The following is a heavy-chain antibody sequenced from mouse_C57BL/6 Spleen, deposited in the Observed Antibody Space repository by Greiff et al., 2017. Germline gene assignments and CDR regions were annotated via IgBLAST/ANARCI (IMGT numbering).Heavy chain of an antibody. CDR3: AREVRSYFDY. Sequence: VQLQQSGPELVTPGASVKISCKASGYAFSSSWMNWVKQRPGKGLEWIGRIYPGDGDTNYNGKFKGKATLTADKSSSTAYMQLSSLASEDSAVYFCAREVRSYFDYWGQGTTLTVSS. J-gene: IGHJ2*01. CDR2: IYPGDGDT. CDR1: GYAFSSSW. V-gene: IGHV1-82*01. D-gene: IGHD2-14*01.